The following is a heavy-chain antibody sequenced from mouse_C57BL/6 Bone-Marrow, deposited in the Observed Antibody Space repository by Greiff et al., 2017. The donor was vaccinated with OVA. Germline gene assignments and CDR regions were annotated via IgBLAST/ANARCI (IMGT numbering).Heavy chain of an antibody. J-gene: IGHJ2*01. V-gene: IGHV1-61*01. CDR1: GYTFTSYW. D-gene: IGHD1-1*01. CDR2: IYPSDSET. CDR3: AREGLLRSFDY. Sequence: VKLQQPGAELVRPGSSVKLSCKASGYTFTSYWMDWVKQRPGQGLEWIGNIYPSDSETHYNQKFKDKATLTVDKSSSTAYMQLSSLTSEDSAVYYCAREGLLRSFDYWGQGTTLTVSS.